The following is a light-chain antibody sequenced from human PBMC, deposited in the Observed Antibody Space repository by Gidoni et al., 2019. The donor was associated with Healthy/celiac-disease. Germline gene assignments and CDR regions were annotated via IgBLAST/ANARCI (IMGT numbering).Light chain of an antibody. J-gene: IGLJ1*01. CDR1: SSDVGTYKF. Sequence: QSALAQPRSVSGSPGQSVTISCTGTSSDVGTYKFVSWYQQHPGKAPKVVIFDVNQRPSGVPDRFSGSKSGATASLTISCLQADDEADYYCCSYAGTDIHYVFGTGTKVTVL. V-gene: IGLV2-11*01. CDR3: CSYAGTDIHYV. CDR2: DVN.